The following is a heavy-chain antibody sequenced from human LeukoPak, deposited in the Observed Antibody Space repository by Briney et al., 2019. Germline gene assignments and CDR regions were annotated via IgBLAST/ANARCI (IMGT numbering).Heavy chain of an antibody. CDR3: ARNYDSSKDGNDY. CDR2: INPNNGDT. CDR1: GYTFTGYY. J-gene: IGHJ4*02. D-gene: IGHD3-22*01. Sequence: ASVKVSCKASGYTFTGYYMQWVRQAPGQGFEWMGWINPNNGDTNYAQNFQGRVTMTRDTSISTVYMELSRLRYDDTAIYYCARNYDSSKDGNDYWGQGTLVTVSS. V-gene: IGHV1-2*02.